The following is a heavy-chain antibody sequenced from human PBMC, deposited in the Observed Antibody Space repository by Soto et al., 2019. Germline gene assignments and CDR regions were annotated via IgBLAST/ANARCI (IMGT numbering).Heavy chain of an antibody. CDR1: GGSFSDYY. CDR3: ARGADTALVRGSNWFDP. Sequence: QVQLQQWGAGLLKPSETLSLTCAISGGSFSDYYWSWIRQPPGKGLEWIGEINQSGNTNYHPSLKSRVTMSVDASKNQFSLRLNSVSAADTAVYYCARGADTALVRGSNWFDPWGQGTLVTVSS. V-gene: IGHV4-34*01. D-gene: IGHD5-18*01. CDR2: INQSGNT. J-gene: IGHJ5*02.